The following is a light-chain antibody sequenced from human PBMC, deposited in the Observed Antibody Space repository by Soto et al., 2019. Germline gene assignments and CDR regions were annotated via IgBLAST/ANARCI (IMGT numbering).Light chain of an antibody. J-gene: IGLJ3*02. CDR1: SSDICYYNY. CDR2: EVS. CDR3: SSYEDSSILM. V-gene: IGLV2-14*01. Sequence: QSVLTQPASVSGSPGQSITISCTGTSSDICYYNYVSWYQQHPGKAPKVIIYEVSNRPSGVSDRFSGSKSGNTASLTISGLQAEDEGDYYCSSYEDSSILMFGGGTKVTVL.